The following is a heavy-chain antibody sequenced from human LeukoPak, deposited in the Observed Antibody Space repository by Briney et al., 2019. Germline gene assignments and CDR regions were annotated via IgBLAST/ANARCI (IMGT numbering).Heavy chain of an antibody. Sequence: SVKVSCKASGYTFTSYYMHWVRQAPGQGLEWMGIINPSGGSTSYAQKFQGRVTMTRDTSTSTVYMELSSLRSEDTAVYYCARDNGYSYGSRYYYYYYGMDVWGQGTTVTVSS. V-gene: IGHV1-46*01. CDR1: GYTFTSYY. CDR3: ARDNGYSYGSRYYYYYYGMDV. CDR2: INPSGGST. D-gene: IGHD5-18*01. J-gene: IGHJ6*02.